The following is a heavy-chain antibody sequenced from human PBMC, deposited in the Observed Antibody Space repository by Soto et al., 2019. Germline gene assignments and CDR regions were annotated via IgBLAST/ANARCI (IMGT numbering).Heavy chain of an antibody. Sequence: SETLSVTCIVSGGSISSSSYYWGWIRQPPGKGLEWIGSIYYSGSTYYNPSLKSRVTISVDTSKNQFSLKLSSVTAADTAMYYCARGVYNTIFGVVSLDSWGQGTLVTVSS. CDR1: GGSISSSSYY. CDR2: IYYSGST. D-gene: IGHD3-3*01. CDR3: ARGVYNTIFGVVSLDS. V-gene: IGHV4-39*01. J-gene: IGHJ4*02.